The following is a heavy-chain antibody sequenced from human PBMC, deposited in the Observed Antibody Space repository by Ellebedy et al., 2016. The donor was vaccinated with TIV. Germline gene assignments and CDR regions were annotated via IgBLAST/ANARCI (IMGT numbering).Heavy chain of an antibody. CDR3: ATTPPNSSGYYYIH. D-gene: IGHD3-22*01. CDR1: GSTFSSYS. J-gene: IGHJ4*02. CDR2: ISSSSSYI. V-gene: IGHV3-21*01. Sequence: GGSLRLXXAASGSTFSSYSMNWVRQAPGKGLEWVSSISSSSSYIYYADSVKGRITISRDNAKNSLYLQMNSLRAEDTAVYYCATTPPNSSGYYYIHWGQGTLVTVSS.